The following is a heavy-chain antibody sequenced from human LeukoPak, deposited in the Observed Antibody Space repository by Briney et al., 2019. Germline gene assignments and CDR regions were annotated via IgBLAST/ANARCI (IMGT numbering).Heavy chain of an antibody. J-gene: IGHJ4*02. CDR1: GFSFCTHA. CDR3: AKGPRQQLVTRFDN. V-gene: IGHV3-23*01. Sequence: GGSLRLSCAASGFSFCTHAMSWGRQAPGEGLEWVSDISASGGRTYYADSVKGRFTVSRDNSKNTLYLQMSSLGADDRAVYYCAKGPRQQLVTRFDNWGQGTLVTVSS. D-gene: IGHD6-13*01. CDR2: ISASGGRT.